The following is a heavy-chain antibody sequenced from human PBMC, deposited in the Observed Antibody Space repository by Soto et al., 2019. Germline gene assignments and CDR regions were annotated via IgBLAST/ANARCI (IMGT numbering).Heavy chain of an antibody. CDR2: ISYSVST. CDR1: GGSISSYY. V-gene: IGHV4-59*01. D-gene: IGHD2-2*01. J-gene: IGHJ6*01. CDR3: ARVQSTSWGYYYAVDV. Sequence: QVQLQESGPGLVNPSETLSLTCRISGGSISSYYWNWIRQAPGKGLEWIGFISYSVSTNYNPALTRRVTISVDTSKDHISLRLKSVTAADTAVYYCARVQSTSWGYYYAVDVWGQGTTVTVSS.